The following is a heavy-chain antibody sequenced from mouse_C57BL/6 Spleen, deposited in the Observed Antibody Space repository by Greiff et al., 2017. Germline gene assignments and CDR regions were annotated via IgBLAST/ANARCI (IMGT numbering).Heavy chain of an antibody. Sequence: QVHVKQSGPGLVAPSQSLSITCTVSGFSLTSYGVDWVRQSPGKGLEWLGVIWGVGSTNYNSALKSRLSISKDNSKSQVFLKMNSLQTDDTAMYYCARQTAQDAMDYWGQGTSVTVSS. J-gene: IGHJ4*01. V-gene: IGHV2-6*01. CDR2: IWGVGST. D-gene: IGHD3-2*02. CDR3: ARQTAQDAMDY. CDR1: GFSLTSYG.